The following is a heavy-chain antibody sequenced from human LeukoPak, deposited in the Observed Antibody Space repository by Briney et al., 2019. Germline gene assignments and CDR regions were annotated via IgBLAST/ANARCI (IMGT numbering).Heavy chain of an antibody. V-gene: IGHV1-2*02. D-gene: IGHD3-16*02. CDR2: INPNSGGT. CDR3: ARDFDGGYYDYVWGSYRSAGFDY. Sequence: ASVKVSCKASGYTFTGYYMHWVRQAPGQGLEWMGWINPNSGGTNYAQKFQGRVTMTRDTSISTAYMALSRLRSDDTAVYYCARDFDGGYYDYVWGSYRSAGFDYWGQGTLVTVSS. J-gene: IGHJ4*02. CDR1: GYTFTGYY.